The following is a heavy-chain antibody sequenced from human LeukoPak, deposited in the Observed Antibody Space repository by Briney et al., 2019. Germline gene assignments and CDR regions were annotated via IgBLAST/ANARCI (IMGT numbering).Heavy chain of an antibody. CDR3: AKRMTTVPSPGFDY. D-gene: IGHD4-17*01. CDR2: ISGSGGST. V-gene: IGHV3-23*01. Sequence: QSGGSLRLSCAASGFTFSSYGMSWVRQAPGKGLEWVSAISGSGGSTYYADSVKGRFTISRDNSKNTLYLQMSSLRAEDTAVYYCAKRMTTVPSPGFDYWGQGTLVTVSS. CDR1: GFTFSSYG. J-gene: IGHJ4*02.